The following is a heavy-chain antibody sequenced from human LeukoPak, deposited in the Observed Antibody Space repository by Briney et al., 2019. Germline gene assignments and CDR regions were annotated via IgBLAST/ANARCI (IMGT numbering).Heavy chain of an antibody. D-gene: IGHD5-12*01. CDR2: INYNWRT. Sequence: SETLSLTCAISDDSISSNRYFWAWIRQPPGKGLEWLASINYNWRTFYNPSLQSRLTISIDTAKRQFSLKLTSVTAADTALYYCARDTATPWLRDAYFDYWGQGTLVTVSS. J-gene: IGHJ4*02. CDR3: ARDTATPWLRDAYFDY. V-gene: IGHV4-39*07. CDR1: DDSISSNRYF.